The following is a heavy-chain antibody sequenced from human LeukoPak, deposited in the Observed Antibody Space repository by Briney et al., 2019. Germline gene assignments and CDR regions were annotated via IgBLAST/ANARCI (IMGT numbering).Heavy chain of an antibody. CDR2: ISYSGST. CDR3: AREPGFDSSGYLNWFDP. CDR1: GGSISSYY. J-gene: IGHJ5*02. Sequence: QTSETLSLSCTVSGGSISSYYWSWIRQPPGKGLEWIACISYSGSTKYNPSLKSRVTISVDTSKNQLSLKLSSVTAADTAVYYCAREPGFDSSGYLNWFDPWGQGTLVTVSS. D-gene: IGHD3-22*01. V-gene: IGHV4-59*01.